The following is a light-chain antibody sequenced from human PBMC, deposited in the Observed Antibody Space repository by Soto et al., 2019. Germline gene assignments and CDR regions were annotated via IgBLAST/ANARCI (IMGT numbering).Light chain of an antibody. CDR2: DVS. Sequence: QSVLTQPASVSGSPGQSITISGTGTITDVGSSNYVSWYKQHPGKAPKLMIYDVSNRPSGVSNRFSGSKSGNTASLTISGLQAEDEADYYCSSYTTTSTWVFGGGTKLTVL. J-gene: IGLJ2*01. CDR3: SSYTTTSTWV. V-gene: IGLV2-14*01. CDR1: ITDVGSSNY.